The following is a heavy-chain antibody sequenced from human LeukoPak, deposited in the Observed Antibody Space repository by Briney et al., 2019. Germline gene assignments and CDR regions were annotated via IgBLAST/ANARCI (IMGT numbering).Heavy chain of an antibody. CDR1: GYTFTGYY. V-gene: IGHV1-2*02. CDR3: ARWKDRGVIIKPRYFDY. Sequence: ASVKVSCKASGYTFTGYYMHWVRQAPGQGLEWMGWINPNSGGTNYAQKFQGRVTMTRDTSISTAYMELSRLRSDDTAVYYCARWKDRGVIIKPRYFDYWGQGTLVTVSS. D-gene: IGHD3-10*01. CDR2: INPNSGGT. J-gene: IGHJ4*02.